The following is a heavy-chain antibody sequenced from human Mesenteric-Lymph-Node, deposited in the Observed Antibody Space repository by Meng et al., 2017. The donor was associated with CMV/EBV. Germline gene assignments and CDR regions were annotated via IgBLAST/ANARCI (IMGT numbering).Heavy chain of an antibody. CDR1: GFTFSNAW. CDR2: RSFDGNNK. CDR3: AQLDFWSGLGPKNYYYGMDV. Sequence: GESLKISCAASGFTFSNAWMSWVRQAPGKGLEWVALRSFDGNNKYSADSMKGRFTISRDNSKNTLYLQMNSLRAEDTAVYYCAQLDFWSGLGPKNYYYGMDVWGQGTTVTVSS. J-gene: IGHJ6*02. V-gene: IGHV3-30*03. D-gene: IGHD3-3*01.